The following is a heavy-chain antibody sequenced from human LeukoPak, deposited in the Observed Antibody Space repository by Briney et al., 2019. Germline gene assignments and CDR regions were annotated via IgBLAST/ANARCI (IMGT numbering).Heavy chain of an antibody. Sequence: PGGSLRLSCAASGFTFSSYAMSWVRQAPGKGLEWVSAISGSGGSTYYADSVKGRFTISRDNSKNTLYLQMNSLRAEDTAVYYCAKDLWFGELLDPFDYWGQGTLVTVSS. J-gene: IGHJ4*02. CDR3: AKDLWFGELLDPFDY. V-gene: IGHV3-23*01. CDR2: ISGSGGST. CDR1: GFTFSSYA. D-gene: IGHD3-10*01.